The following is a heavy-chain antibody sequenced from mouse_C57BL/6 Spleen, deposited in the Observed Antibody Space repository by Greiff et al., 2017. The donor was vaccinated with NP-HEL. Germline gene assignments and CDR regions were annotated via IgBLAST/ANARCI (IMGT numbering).Heavy chain of an antibody. CDR2: IYPRSGNT. CDR1: GYTFTSYG. CDR3: AREAYYDYDGGAMDY. J-gene: IGHJ4*01. D-gene: IGHD2-4*01. Sequence: QVQLQQSGAELARPGASVKLSCKASGYTFTSYGISWVKQRTGQGLEWIGEIYPRSGNTYYNEKFKGKATLTADKSSSTAYMELRSLTSEDSAVYFCAREAYYDYDGGAMDYWGQGTSLTVSS. V-gene: IGHV1-81*01.